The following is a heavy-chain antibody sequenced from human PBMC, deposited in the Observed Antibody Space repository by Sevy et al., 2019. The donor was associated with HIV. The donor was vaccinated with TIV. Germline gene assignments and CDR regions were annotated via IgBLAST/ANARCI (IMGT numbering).Heavy chain of an antibody. CDR1: GFTFSSYA. CDR3: AAVTFGRFDAFDI. Sequence: GGSLRLSCAASGFTFSSYAMHWVRQAPGKGLEWVAVISYDGSNKHYADSVKGRFTISRDNSKNTRYLQMKSLRAEDTAVYYCAAVTFGRFDAFDIWGQGTMVTVSS. J-gene: IGHJ3*02. D-gene: IGHD3-16*01. CDR2: ISYDGSNK. V-gene: IGHV3-30-3*01.